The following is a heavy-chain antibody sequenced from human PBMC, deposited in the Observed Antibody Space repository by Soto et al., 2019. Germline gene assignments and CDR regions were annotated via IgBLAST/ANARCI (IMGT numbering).Heavy chain of an antibody. V-gene: IGHV4-39*01. CDR1: GGSISSSSYY. J-gene: IGHJ6*02. Sequence: SETLSLTCTVSGGSISSSSYYWGWIRQPPGKGLEWIGSIYYSGSTYYNPSLKSRVTISVDTSKNQFSLKLSSVTAADTAVYYCARYGYYYGMDVWGQGTTVTVSS. CDR2: IYYSGST. CDR3: ARYGYYYGMDV. D-gene: IGHD4-17*01.